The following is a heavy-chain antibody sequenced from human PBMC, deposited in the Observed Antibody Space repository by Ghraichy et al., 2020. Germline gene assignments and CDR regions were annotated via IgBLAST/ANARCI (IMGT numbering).Heavy chain of an antibody. D-gene: IGHD3-10*01. CDR1: GGSISSDGFY. Sequence: SLNISCTVSGGSISSDGFYWSWIRQHPGKGLEWIGYIDNSGTTFHNPSLKSRVALSIDTSKNQFSLNLNSMTAADTAVYFCARTTLLRGLYITGPHLDHWGPGAQVAVSS. CDR2: IDNSGTT. J-gene: IGHJ4*02. CDR3: ARTTLLRGLYITGPHLDH. V-gene: IGHV4-31*03.